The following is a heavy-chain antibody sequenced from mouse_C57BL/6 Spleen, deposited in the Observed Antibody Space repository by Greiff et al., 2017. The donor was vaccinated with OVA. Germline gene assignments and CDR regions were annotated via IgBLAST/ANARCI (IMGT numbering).Heavy chain of an antibody. Sequence: EVQLQQSGPELVKPGASVKISCKASGYTFTDYYMNWVKQSHGKSLEWIGDINPNNGGTSYNQKFKGKATLTVDKSSSTAYMELRSLTSEDSAVYYCASGNSNYFFAYWGQGTLVTVSA. V-gene: IGHV1-26*01. D-gene: IGHD2-5*01. CDR1: GYTFTDYY. CDR3: ASGNSNYFFAY. CDR2: INPNNGGT. J-gene: IGHJ3*01.